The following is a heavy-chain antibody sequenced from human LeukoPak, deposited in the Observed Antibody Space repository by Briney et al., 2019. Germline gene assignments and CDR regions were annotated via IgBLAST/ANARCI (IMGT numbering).Heavy chain of an antibody. D-gene: IGHD5-18*01. CDR2: IQQDGSEK. V-gene: IGHV3-7*01. Sequence: PGGSLRLSCAASGFTFKGYWMSWVRQAPGKGLEWVANIQQDGSEKKYVDSVKGRFTISRHNAKNSLYLQMDSLRAEDTAVYYCVRLRYTYGKNFDCWGQGTLVSVS. CDR3: VRLRYTYGKNFDC. CDR1: GFTFKGYW. J-gene: IGHJ4*02.